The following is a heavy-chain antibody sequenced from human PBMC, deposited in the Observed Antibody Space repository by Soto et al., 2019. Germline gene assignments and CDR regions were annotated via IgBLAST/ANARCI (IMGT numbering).Heavy chain of an antibody. CDR2: INSDGSTT. CDR1: GFTFSSYW. J-gene: IGHJ6*02. V-gene: IGHV3-74*01. Sequence: EVQLVESGGGLVQPGGSLRLSCAVSGFTFSSYWMHWVRQAPGKGLVWVSRINSDGSTTSYADSVKGRFTISRDNAKNTLYLQMNSLRAEDTAVYYCAYVNYYYGIDVWGQGTTVTVSS. CDR3: AYVNYYYGIDV. D-gene: IGHD3-16*01.